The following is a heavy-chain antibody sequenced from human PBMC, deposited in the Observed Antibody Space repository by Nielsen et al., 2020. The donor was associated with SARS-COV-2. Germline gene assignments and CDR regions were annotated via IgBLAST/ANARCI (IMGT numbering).Heavy chain of an antibody. CDR1: GGPISSNNW. Sequence: SETLSPTCPLPGGPISSNNWWSWARQPPGKGLEWIGEIYHRGSTTYSPSLKTRVTISVDKSKNQFSLELRSVTAADTAVYYCARMIGYSTSSDFWGQGVLVTVSS. CDR3: ARMIGYSTSSDF. V-gene: IGHV4-4*02. D-gene: IGHD6-6*01. J-gene: IGHJ4*02. CDR2: IYHRGST.